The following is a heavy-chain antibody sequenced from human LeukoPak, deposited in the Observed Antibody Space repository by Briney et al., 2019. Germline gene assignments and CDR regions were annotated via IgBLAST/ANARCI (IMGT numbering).Heavy chain of an antibody. CDR1: GGSFSGYY. CDR3: ARGHRSKSGWYHQLWGQYYFDY. CDR2: INHSGST. Sequence: PSETLSLTCAVYGGSFSGYYWSWIRQPPGKGLEWIGEINHSGSTNYNPSLKSRVTISVDTSKNQFSLKLSSVTAADTAVYYCARGHRSKSGWYHQLWGQYYFDYWGQGTLVTVSS. D-gene: IGHD6-19*01. V-gene: IGHV4-34*01. J-gene: IGHJ4*02.